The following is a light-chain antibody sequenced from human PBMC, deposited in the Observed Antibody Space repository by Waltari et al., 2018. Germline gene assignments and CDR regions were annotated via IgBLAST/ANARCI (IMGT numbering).Light chain of an antibody. Sequence: QSVVTQSPSAPGPPGQRVTLSCSGSSSNIGSKPVNWYQHLPGTAPKLLIHNNNQRPSGVPDRFSGSKSDTSASLAISGLQSEDEAEYYCAVWDDSLNGWMFGGGTKLTVL. CDR3: AVWDDSLNGWM. J-gene: IGLJ3*02. CDR2: NNN. CDR1: SSNIGSKP. V-gene: IGLV1-44*01.